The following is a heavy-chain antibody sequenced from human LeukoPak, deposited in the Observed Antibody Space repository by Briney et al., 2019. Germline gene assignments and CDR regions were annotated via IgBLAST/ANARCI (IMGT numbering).Heavy chain of an antibody. V-gene: IGHV4-30-4*01. J-gene: IGHJ4*02. CDR2: IYYSGST. Sequence: SETLSLTCTVSGGSISSGDYYWSWIRQPPGKGLEWIGYIYYSGSTYYNPSLKSRVTISVDTSKNQFYLKLSSVSAADTAVYYCARSYSSSWFLVYFDYWGQGTLVTVSS. D-gene: IGHD6-13*01. CDR3: ARSYSSSWFLVYFDY. CDR1: GGSISSGDYY.